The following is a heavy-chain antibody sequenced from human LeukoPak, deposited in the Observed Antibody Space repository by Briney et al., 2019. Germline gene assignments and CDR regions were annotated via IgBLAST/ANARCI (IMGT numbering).Heavy chain of an antibody. Sequence: GGSLRLFCAASGFTYSRYAMRWVRQAPGKGLEWVIAISGSGGSTYYADSVKGRFTSSRDNTKNTLYLQMNSLRAEDTAVYYCAKVEIWSYYYYYGMDVWGQGTTVTVSS. D-gene: IGHD5-24*01. J-gene: IGHJ6*02. CDR1: GFTYSRYA. V-gene: IGHV3-23*01. CDR2: ISGSGGST. CDR3: AKVEIWSYYYYYGMDV.